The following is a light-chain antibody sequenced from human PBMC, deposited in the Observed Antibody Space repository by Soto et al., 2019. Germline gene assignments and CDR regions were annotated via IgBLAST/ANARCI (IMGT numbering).Light chain of an antibody. Sequence: DNQMTQSPSTLYASVGDRVTITCRASQSINNWLAWYQQKPGKAPKLLLYDASSLESGVPSRFSGSGSGTEFNLTINSLQPDDFATYYCHPHNYLFGQGTKLEIK. CDR2: DAS. CDR1: QSINNW. V-gene: IGKV1-5*01. CDR3: HPHNYL. J-gene: IGKJ2*01.